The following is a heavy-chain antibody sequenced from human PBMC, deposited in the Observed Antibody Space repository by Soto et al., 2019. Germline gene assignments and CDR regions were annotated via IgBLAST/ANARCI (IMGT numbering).Heavy chain of an antibody. CDR1: GYTFTSYG. CDR2: ISAYNGNT. CDR3: ARDGSPIWSGYSRFWFDP. J-gene: IGHJ5*02. D-gene: IGHD3-3*01. Sequence: ASVKVSCKASGYTFTSYGISWVRQAPGQGLEWMGWISAYNGNTNYAQKLQGRVTMTTDTSTSTAYMELRSLRSDDTAVYYCARDGSPIWSGYSRFWFDPWGQGTLVTVSS. V-gene: IGHV1-18*01.